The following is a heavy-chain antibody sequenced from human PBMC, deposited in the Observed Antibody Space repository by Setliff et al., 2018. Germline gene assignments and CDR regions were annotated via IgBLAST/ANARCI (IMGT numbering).Heavy chain of an antibody. V-gene: IGHV4-59*08. CDR1: GGAVSGDY. Sequence: LSLTCSVSGGAVSGDYWTWIRQPPGKGLEYIGYINYSGSTNYNPSLKSRVTIFVDTSKNQFSLNLNSVTAADTGVYYCASCRYQVPYDYWGQGILVTVSS. CDR2: INYSGST. D-gene: IGHD2-2*01. J-gene: IGHJ4*02. CDR3: ASCRYQVPYDY.